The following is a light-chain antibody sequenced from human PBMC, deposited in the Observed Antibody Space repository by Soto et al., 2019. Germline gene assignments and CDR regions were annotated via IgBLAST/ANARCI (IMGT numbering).Light chain of an antibody. CDR2: EGT. V-gene: IGLV2-23*01. J-gene: IGLJ2*01. CDR1: NSDIGSYNL. Sequence: QSALTQPASVSGSPGQSITISCTGTNSDIGSYNLVSWYQQHPGKVPRLMIYEGTKRPSRVSNRFSGSRSGNTASLTISGLQAEDEADYYCCSYGGNAFFAIFGGGTKVTVL. CDR3: CSYGGNAFFAI.